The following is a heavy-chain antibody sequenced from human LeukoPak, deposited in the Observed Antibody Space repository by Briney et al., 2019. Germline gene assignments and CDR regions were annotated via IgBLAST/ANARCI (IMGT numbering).Heavy chain of an antibody. CDR2: INPSGGST. Sequence: ASVKVSCKASGYTFTGYYMHWVRQAPGQGLEWMGIINPSGGSTSYAQKFQGRVTMTRDTSTSTVYMELSSLRSEDTAVYYCAREGPIYYDSSGYFGYDAFDIWGQGTMVTVSS. D-gene: IGHD3-22*01. CDR3: AREGPIYYDSSGYFGYDAFDI. CDR1: GYTFTGYY. V-gene: IGHV1-46*01. J-gene: IGHJ3*02.